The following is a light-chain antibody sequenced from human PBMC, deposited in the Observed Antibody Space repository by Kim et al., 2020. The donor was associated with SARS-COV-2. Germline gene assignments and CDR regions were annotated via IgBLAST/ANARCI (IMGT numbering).Light chain of an antibody. CDR3: QAWDSSTEV. V-gene: IGLV3-1*01. J-gene: IGLJ1*01. Sequence: VAPGQTASITCSGDKLGDKYACWYKQKPGQSPVLVIYQDSKRPSGIPERFSGSNSGNTATLTISGTQAMDEADYYCQAWDSSTEVFGTGTKVTVL. CDR2: QDS. CDR1: KLGDKY.